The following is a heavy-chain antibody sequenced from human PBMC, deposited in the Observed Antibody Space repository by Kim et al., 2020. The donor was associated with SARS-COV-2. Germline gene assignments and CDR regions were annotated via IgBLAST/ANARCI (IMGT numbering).Heavy chain of an antibody. V-gene: IGHV3-21*01. CDR3: ARDPRYGRLDYYGTYA. CDR2: IRNNSFYI. Sequence: GGSLRLSCAASGFTFKNYNMNWVRQAPGKGLEWVSSIRNNSFYIYYADSVKGRFTVSRDNAKNSLYLHLNSLRAEDTAVYYCARDPRYGRLDYYGTYAGGQGTTLTVSS. CDR1: GFTFKNYN. D-gene: IGHD1-26*01. J-gene: IGHJ6*01.